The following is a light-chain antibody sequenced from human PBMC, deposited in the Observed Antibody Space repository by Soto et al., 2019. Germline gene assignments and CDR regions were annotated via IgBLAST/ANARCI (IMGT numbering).Light chain of an antibody. CDR1: QGIRNE. Sequence: AIQMTQSPSSLSASVGDRVTITCRASQGIRNELGWYQQRPGKAPKLLIYAASTLESGVPSRFSASGSGTDFTLTISSLRPEDFATYYCLQDSKYHRTFGQGTKVEIK. V-gene: IGKV1-6*01. J-gene: IGKJ1*01. CDR2: AAS. CDR3: LQDSKYHRT.